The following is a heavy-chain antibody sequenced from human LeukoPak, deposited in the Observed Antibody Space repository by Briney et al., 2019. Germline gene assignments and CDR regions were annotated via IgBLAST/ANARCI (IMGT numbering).Heavy chain of an antibody. J-gene: IGHJ3*02. D-gene: IGHD3-22*01. CDR1: GFTFSDFY. V-gene: IGHV3-11*04. CDR3: AREAYYYYDSSGYTSGAFDI. CDR2: ISSSGNTK. Sequence: GRSLRLSCAASGFTFSDFYMSWIRQAPGKGLEWVSYISSSGNTKYYADSVKGRITISRDNAKNSLYLQMNSLRAEDTAVYYCAREAYYYYDSSGYTSGAFDIWGQGTMVTVSS.